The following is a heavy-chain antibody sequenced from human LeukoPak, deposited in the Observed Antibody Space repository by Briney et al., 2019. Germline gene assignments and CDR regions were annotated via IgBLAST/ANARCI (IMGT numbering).Heavy chain of an antibody. Sequence: ASETLSLTCTVSGGSINSSSYYWGWIRQPPGKGLEWIGTIYYSGSTYYNPSLKSRVTISVDTSKNQFSLKLSSVTASDTAVYYCARRLAPSRNDAFDIWGQGTMVTVSS. CDR1: GGSINSSSYY. V-gene: IGHV4-39*01. D-gene: IGHD6-13*01. CDR3: ARRLAPSRNDAFDI. CDR2: IYYSGST. J-gene: IGHJ3*02.